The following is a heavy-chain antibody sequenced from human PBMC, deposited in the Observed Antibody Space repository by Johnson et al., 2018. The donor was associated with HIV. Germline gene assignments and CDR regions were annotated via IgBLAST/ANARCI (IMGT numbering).Heavy chain of an antibody. J-gene: IGHJ3*02. CDR2: INWNGGST. V-gene: IGHV3-20*04. CDR1: GFTFDDYG. D-gene: IGHD3-10*01. Sequence: VQLVESGGGVVRPGGSLRLSCAAFGFTFDDYGMSWVRQAPEKGLEWVSGINWNGGSTGYADSVKGRFTISRDNAKNSLYLQMNSLRAEDTAVYYCAKDPGWFGEPGDAFDIWGQGTMVTVSS. CDR3: AKDPGWFGEPGDAFDI.